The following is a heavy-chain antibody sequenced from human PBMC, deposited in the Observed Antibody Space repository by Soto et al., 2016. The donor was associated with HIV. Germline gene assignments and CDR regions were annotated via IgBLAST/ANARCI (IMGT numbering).Heavy chain of an antibody. D-gene: IGHD1-26*01. CDR2: VNPFGGST. J-gene: IGHJ4*02. Sequence: QVQLVQSGAEVKKPGASVKVSCKASGYTFSSNYMHWVRQAPGQGLEWMGVVNPFGGSTTYAQKFQGRVTMTRDTSTSTVDLELNSLRSEDTAVYYCARAASGARWDFDYWGQGNPGHRLR. V-gene: IGHV1-46*01. CDR1: GYTFSSNY. CDR3: ARAASGARWDFDY.